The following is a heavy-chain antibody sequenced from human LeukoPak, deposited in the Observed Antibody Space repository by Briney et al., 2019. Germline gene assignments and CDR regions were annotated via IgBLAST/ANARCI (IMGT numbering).Heavy chain of an antibody. CDR3: SRGPIELWVHNGMDV. J-gene: IGHJ6*02. Sequence: GGSLRLSCKGSGFSVGDHAMSWVRQAPGQGLEWVGFIRSNAYRGTTEYAASVKGRFTISRDDSNNIAYLQMNSLKTEDTAVYYCSRGPIELWVHNGMDVWGQGTTVTVPS. CDR1: GFSVGDHA. CDR2: IRSNAYRGTT. D-gene: IGHD5-18*01. V-gene: IGHV3-49*04.